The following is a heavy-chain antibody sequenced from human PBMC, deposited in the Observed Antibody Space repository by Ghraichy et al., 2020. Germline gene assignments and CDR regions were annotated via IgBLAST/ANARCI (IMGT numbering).Heavy chain of an antibody. J-gene: IGHJ6*03. CDR1: GFTFFNYA. CDR2: ISGGGGGT. Sequence: GSLRLSCAASGFTFFNYAMSWVRQAPGKGLEWVSTISGGGGGTYFPDSVKGRFTISRDNSKNTLYLQMNSLRAEDTAVYYCAKWYSNTNYYYYYMDVWGKGTTVTVSS. D-gene: IGHD4-11*01. V-gene: IGHV3-23*01. CDR3: AKWYSNTNYYYYYMDV.